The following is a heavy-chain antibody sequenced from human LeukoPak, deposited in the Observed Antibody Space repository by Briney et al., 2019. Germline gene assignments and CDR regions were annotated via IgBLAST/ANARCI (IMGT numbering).Heavy chain of an antibody. D-gene: IGHD3-10*01. V-gene: IGHV3-7*01. CDR1: GFTFSSYW. CDR3: ARVGSPITMVRGWDY. Sequence: PGGSLRLSCAASGFTFSSYWMSWVRQAPGKGLEWVANIKQDGSEKYYVDSVKGRFTISRDNAKNSLYLQMNSLRAEDTAVYYCARVGSPITMVRGWDYWGQGTLVTVSS. J-gene: IGHJ4*02. CDR2: IKQDGSEK.